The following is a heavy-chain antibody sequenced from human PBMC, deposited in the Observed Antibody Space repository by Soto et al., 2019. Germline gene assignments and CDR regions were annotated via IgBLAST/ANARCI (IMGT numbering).Heavy chain of an antibody. D-gene: IGHD3-22*01. V-gene: IGHV3-15*07. CDR3: TTDSYSTIIVVRFDY. CDR1: GFTFSNAW. J-gene: IGHJ4*01. CDR2: IKSKTDGGTA. Sequence: EVQLVESGGGLVKPGGSLRLSCAASGFTFSNAWINWVRQAPGKGLEWVGRIKSKTDGGTADFAAPVKGRFAISRDDSKNTVYLQMNSLKTEDTAVYYCTTDSYSTIIVVRFDYWGHGTLATVSS.